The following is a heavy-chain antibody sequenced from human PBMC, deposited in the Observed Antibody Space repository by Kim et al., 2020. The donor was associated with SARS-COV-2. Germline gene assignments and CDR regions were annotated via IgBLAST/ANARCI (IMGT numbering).Heavy chain of an antibody. CDR2: NT. CDR3: TRHGSGSAGGY. V-gene: IGHV1-3*01. D-gene: IGHD3-10*01. J-gene: IGHJ4*02. Sequence: NTDYSQRFQARVTFTMDTSASTAYMELSSLRSEDTAVYYCTRHGSGSAGGYWGQGTLVTVSS.